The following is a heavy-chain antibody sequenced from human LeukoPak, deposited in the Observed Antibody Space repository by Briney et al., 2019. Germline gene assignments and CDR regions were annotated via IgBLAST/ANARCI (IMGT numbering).Heavy chain of an antibody. V-gene: IGHV3-33*05. D-gene: IGHD2-21*01. Sequence: GGSLRLSCAASGFIFGHYGMHWVRQAPGKGLEWVAVIQNDASTENFADSVKGRFTISRDNSKNTVFLQMNSLRVEDTAVYYCARELSQIVWGGLDYGGQGTLVSVSS. J-gene: IGHJ4*02. CDR3: ARELSQIVWGGLDY. CDR2: IQNDASTE. CDR1: GFIFGHYG.